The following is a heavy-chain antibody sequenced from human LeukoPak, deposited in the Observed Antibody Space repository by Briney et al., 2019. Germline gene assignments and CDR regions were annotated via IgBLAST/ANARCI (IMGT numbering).Heavy chain of an antibody. CDR3: ARDTGGYEGGLDY. Sequence: SETLSLTCTVSGGSISSYYWSWIRQPPGKGLEWIGYIYYSGSTNYNPSLKSRVTISVDTSKNQFSLKLSSVTAADTAVYYCARDTGGYEGGLDYWGQGTLVTVSS. CDR1: GGSISSYY. CDR2: IYYSGST. J-gene: IGHJ4*02. V-gene: IGHV4-59*12. D-gene: IGHD5-12*01.